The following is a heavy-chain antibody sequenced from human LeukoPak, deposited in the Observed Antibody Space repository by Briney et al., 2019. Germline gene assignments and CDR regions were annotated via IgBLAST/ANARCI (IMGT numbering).Heavy chain of an antibody. V-gene: IGHV3-15*07. CDR2: IKSKSDGGTI. CDR1: GFTFSSTW. Sequence: PGGSLRLSCAASGFTFSSTWMNWVRQAPGKGLEWVGRIKSKSDGGTIDYAAPVKGRSTISRDDSKNTLYLQMHSLTTEDTAVYYCATTRTYWGQGTLVTVSS. CDR3: ATTRTY. J-gene: IGHJ4*02.